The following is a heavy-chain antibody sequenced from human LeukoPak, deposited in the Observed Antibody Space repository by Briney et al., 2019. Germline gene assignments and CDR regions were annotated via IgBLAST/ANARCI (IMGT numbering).Heavy chain of an antibody. CDR2: IYYSGGT. Sequence: SETLSLTCTVSGGSISSYYWTWIRQPPGKGLEWIGYIYYSGGTNYNPSLKSRGTISVDTSKNQFSLKLTSVTAADTAVYYCARGVNSGYFDYCGQGTLVTVSS. CDR3: ARGVNSGYFDY. CDR1: GGSISSYY. D-gene: IGHD1-26*01. V-gene: IGHV4-59*01. J-gene: IGHJ4*02.